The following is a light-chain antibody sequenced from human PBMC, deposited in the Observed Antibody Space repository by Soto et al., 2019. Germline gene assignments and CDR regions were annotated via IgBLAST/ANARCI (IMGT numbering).Light chain of an antibody. CDR1: SSNIGAGYD. CDR2: GNS. V-gene: IGLV1-40*01. J-gene: IGLJ1*01. CDR3: HSYDSSLSGYV. Sequence: QSVLTQPPSVSGAPGQRVTISCTGSSSNIGAGYDVHWYQQLPGTAPKLLIYGNSNRPSGVPDRFSGSKSGTSASLAITGLLAADEADYYCHSYDSSLSGYVFGTGTKLTVL.